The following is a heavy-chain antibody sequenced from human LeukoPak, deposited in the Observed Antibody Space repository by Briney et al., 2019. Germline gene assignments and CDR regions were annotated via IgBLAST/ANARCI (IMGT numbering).Heavy chain of an antibody. CDR3: ARGGAYYDFWRGRNPRKYYFDY. Sequence: SETLSLTCAVYGGSFSGYYWSWIRQPPGKGLGWIGEINHSGSTKYNPSLKSRVTISVDTSKIQFSLKMSSVTAADTAVYYCARGGAYYDFWRGRNPRKYYFDYWGQGTLVTVSS. J-gene: IGHJ4*02. D-gene: IGHD3-3*01. V-gene: IGHV4-34*01. CDR2: INHSGST. CDR1: GGSFSGYY.